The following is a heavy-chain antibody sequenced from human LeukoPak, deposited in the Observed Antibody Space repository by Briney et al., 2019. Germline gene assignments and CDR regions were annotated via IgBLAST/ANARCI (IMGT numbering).Heavy chain of an antibody. J-gene: IGHJ5*02. D-gene: IGHD6-6*01. CDR1: GFTVSSNY. V-gene: IGHV3-53*01. CDR2: IYTDGRT. CDR3: ARDPRDSSSSAGDWFDP. Sequence: GGSLRLSCAASGFTVSSNYMSWVRQAPGKGLEWVSIIYTDGRTFYADSVKGRFTISRDISKNTLYLQMNSLRAEDTAVYYCARDPRDSSSSAGDWFDPWGQGTLVTVSS.